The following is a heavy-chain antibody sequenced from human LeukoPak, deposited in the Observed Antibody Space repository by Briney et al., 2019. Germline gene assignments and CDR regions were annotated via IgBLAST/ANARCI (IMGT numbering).Heavy chain of an antibody. CDR1: GGSISSYY. V-gene: IGHV4-59*01. D-gene: IGHD3-22*01. CDR2: IYYSGST. CDR3: ARADRSGSFDY. Sequence: KTSETLSLTCTVSGGSISSYYWSWIRQPPGKGLEWIGYIYYSGSTNYNPSLKSRVTISVDTSKNQFSLKLSSVTAADTAVYYCARADRSGSFDYWGQGTLVTVSS. J-gene: IGHJ4*02.